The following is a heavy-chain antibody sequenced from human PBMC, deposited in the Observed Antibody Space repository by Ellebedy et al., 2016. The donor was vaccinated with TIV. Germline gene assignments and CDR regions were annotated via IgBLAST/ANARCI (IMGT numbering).Heavy chain of an antibody. V-gene: IGHV5-51*01. CDR2: IYPGDSEA. Sequence: GESLKISCKNSGYSFTSHRVAWVRQTPGKGLEWVGNIYPGDSEARYSTSFEGQVTISVDKSIDTAYLEWSSLKASDTAVYYCARAYSNAWYEDYWGQGTLVTVSS. CDR1: GYSFTSHR. J-gene: IGHJ4*01. CDR3: ARAYSNAWYEDY. D-gene: IGHD3-16*01.